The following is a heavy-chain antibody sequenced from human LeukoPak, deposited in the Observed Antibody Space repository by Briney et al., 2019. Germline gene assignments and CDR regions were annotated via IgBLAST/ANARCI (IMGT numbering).Heavy chain of an antibody. Sequence: SLRLSCAASGFTFDDYAMHWVRQAPGKGLEWVSGISWNSGSIGYADSVKGRFTISRDDSKNTLYLQMNSLRAEDTAVYYCAKYDCTGGSCYYIDYWGQGTLVTVSS. CDR3: AKYDCTGGSCYYIDY. D-gene: IGHD2-15*01. CDR1: GFTFDDYA. V-gene: IGHV3-9*01. CDR2: ISWNSGSI. J-gene: IGHJ4*02.